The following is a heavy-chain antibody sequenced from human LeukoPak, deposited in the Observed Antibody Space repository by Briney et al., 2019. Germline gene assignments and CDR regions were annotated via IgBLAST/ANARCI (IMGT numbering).Heavy chain of an antibody. V-gene: IGHV3-20*04. J-gene: IGHJ4*02. D-gene: IGHD6-25*01. CDR3: AKADITAAGTY. Sequence: GGSLTLSCAASGFTFGEYAISWVRQVPGKGLEWVGCVIWNGGTTAYADSVKGRFTISRDNSKNTLYLQMTSLRAEDTAVYYCAKADITAAGTYWAQGTRVT. CDR2: VIWNGGTT. CDR1: GFTFGEYA.